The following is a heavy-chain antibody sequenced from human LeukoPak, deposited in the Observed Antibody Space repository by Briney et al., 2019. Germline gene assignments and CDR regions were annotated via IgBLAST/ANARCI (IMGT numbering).Heavy chain of an antibody. D-gene: IGHD6-6*01. CDR3: ARDRYSSSYENYYFEY. Sequence: ASVKVSCKASGYTFTRYYMHWVRQATGQGLEWMGIINPSGGSTSYAQKFEGRVTMTRGTSTSTVYMELSSLRSEDTAVYYCARDRYSSSYENYYFEYWGQGTLVTVSS. J-gene: IGHJ4*02. CDR1: GYTFTRYY. V-gene: IGHV1-46*01. CDR2: INPSGGST.